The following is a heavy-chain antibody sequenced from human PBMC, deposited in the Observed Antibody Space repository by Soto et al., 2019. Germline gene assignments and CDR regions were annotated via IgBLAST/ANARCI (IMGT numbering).Heavy chain of an antibody. J-gene: IGHJ6*02. CDR1: GGSICSGDYY. Sequence: HSETLSLTCTVSGGSICSGDYYWSWIRQPPGKGLEWIGYIYYSGSTYYNPSLKSRVTISVDTSKNQFSLKLSSVTAADTAVYYCARVDLEQRSRDYSGYDGPPDYYYYGMDVWGQGTTVTVSS. CDR3: ARVDLEQRSRDYSGYDGPPDYYYYGMDV. V-gene: IGHV4-30-4*01. D-gene: IGHD5-12*01. CDR2: IYYSGST.